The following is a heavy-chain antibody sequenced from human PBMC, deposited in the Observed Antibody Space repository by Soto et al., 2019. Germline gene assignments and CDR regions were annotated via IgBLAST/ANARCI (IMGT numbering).Heavy chain of an antibody. J-gene: IGHJ4*02. D-gene: IGHD3-10*01. CDR3: ARDLVVGSGSCEN. CDR2: IRPDGSGA. V-gene: IGHV3-74*01. CDR1: GFTFSSYW. Sequence: EVQLVESGGGLVQPGGSLRLSCAASGFTFSSYWMHWFRQVPGKGLVWVSRIRPDGSGANYADSVKGRFTISRDNANNTLDLQMNSLRAEDTALYYCARDLVVGSGSCENWGQGTLVTVSS.